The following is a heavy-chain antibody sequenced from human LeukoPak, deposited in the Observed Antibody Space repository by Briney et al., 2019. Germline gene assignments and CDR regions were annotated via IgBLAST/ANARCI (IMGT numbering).Heavy chain of an antibody. Sequence: GSLRLSCAASGFTFSSYRMNWVRQAPGKGVEWVSSISSSSSHIYYADSVKGRFTISRDNAKNSLYLQMNSLRAEDTAVYYCAREGGFDAFDIWGQGTMVTVSS. CDR1: GFTFSSYR. D-gene: IGHD1-26*01. J-gene: IGHJ3*02. V-gene: IGHV3-21*01. CDR3: AREGGFDAFDI. CDR2: ISSSSSHI.